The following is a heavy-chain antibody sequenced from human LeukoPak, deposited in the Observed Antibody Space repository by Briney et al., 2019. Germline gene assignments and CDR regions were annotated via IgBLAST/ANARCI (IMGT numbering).Heavy chain of an antibody. Sequence: PGGSLRLSCAASGFTFSSYSMNWVRQAPGKGLEWVSYISSSSSTIYYADSVKGRFTISRDNAKNSLYLQMNSLRDEDTAVYYCARDHRPTPSYYDFWSGYYAAGLDPWGQGTLVTVSS. CDR2: ISSSSSTI. D-gene: IGHD3-3*01. J-gene: IGHJ5*02. CDR3: ARDHRPTPSYYDFWSGYYAAGLDP. V-gene: IGHV3-48*02. CDR1: GFTFSSYS.